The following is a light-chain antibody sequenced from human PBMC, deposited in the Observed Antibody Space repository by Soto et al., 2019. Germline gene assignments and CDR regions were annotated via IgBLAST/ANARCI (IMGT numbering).Light chain of an antibody. CDR1: SGHSSYI. Sequence: VVTQSSSASASLGSSVKLTCTLSSGHSSYIIAWHQQQPGKAPRYLMKLEGSGSYNKGSGVPDRFSGSSSGADRYLTIANLQFEDEADYYCETWDSNTHVFGTGTKLTVL. V-gene: IGLV4-60*02. CDR3: ETWDSNTHV. J-gene: IGLJ1*01. CDR2: LEGSGSY.